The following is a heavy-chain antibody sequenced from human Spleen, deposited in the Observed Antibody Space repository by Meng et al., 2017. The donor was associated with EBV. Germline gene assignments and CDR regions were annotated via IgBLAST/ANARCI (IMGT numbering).Heavy chain of an antibody. CDR1: GYTFTSYA. CDR2: INTNTGNP. J-gene: IGHJ4*02. V-gene: IGHV7-4-1*02. D-gene: IGHD3-10*01. Sequence: QVTLVQSGFELKKPGASGKVSCKASGYTFTSYAMNWVRQAPGQGLEWMGWINTNTGNPTYAQGFTGRFVFSLDTSVTTAYLQISSLKAEDTAVYHCARELYSSGSFGWGQGTLVTVSS. CDR3: ARELYSSGSFG.